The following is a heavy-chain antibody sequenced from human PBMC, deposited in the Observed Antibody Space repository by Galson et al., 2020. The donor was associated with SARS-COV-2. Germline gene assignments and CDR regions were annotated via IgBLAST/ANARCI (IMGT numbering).Heavy chain of an antibody. CDR2: IYHTGNT. Sequence: SETLSLTCAVSGYSISSGYHWGWIRQPPGKGLECIGSIYHTGNTYYNPSLESRVTISVDTYKNQFSLKLSSVTAADTAVYYCARGNEFRPYSAFNNWGQGTLVTVSS. D-gene: IGHD1-26*01. V-gene: IGHV4-38-2*01. CDR3: ARGNEFRPYSAFNN. CDR1: GYSISSGYH. J-gene: IGHJ4*02.